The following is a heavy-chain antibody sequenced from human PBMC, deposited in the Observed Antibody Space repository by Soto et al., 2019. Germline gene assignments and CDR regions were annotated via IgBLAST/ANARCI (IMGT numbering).Heavy chain of an antibody. CDR1: GGTFSSYA. D-gene: IGHD2-21*02. V-gene: IGHV1-69*13. CDR2: IIPIFGTA. J-gene: IGHJ4*02. CDR3: ARSSGIVVVTATLDY. Sequence: SVKVSCNASGGTFSSYAISWVRQAPGQGLEWMGGIIPIFGTANYAQKFQGRVTITADESTSTAYMELSSLRSEDTAVYYCARSSGIVVVTATLDYWGQGTLVTVSS.